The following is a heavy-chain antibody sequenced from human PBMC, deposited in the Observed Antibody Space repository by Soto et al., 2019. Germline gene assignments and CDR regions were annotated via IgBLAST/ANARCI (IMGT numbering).Heavy chain of an antibody. V-gene: IGHV1-2*04. CDR2: INPNSGGT. CDR3: ARANTIRPYYFNMDV. Sequence: ASVKVSCKASGSTFTGYYMHWVRQAPRQGLEWMGWINPNSGGTNYAQTFQGWSTMTRDTSISTAYLELSGLTSNDTAVYYCARANTIRPYYFNMDVWGQGTTVTVS. CDR1: GSTFTGYY. J-gene: IGHJ6*02. D-gene: IGHD3-22*01.